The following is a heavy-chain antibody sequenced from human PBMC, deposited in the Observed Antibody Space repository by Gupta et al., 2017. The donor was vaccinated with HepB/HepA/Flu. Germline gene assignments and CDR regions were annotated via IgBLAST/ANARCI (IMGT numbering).Heavy chain of an antibody. Sequence: EVQLVESGGGLVQPGGSLRLSCEASGFTVSSNYMNWVRQAPGKGLEWVSINYPGGATYDADSVKGRFTISRDSSKNTLYLQMNTLRVEDTAVXYXARDEKGFGWNRLPRYFDLWGRGTLVTVSS. CDR3: ARDEKGFGWNRLPRYFDL. V-gene: IGHV3-66*01. D-gene: IGHD1/OR15-1a*01. J-gene: IGHJ2*01. CDR2: NYPGGAT. CDR1: GFTVSSNY.